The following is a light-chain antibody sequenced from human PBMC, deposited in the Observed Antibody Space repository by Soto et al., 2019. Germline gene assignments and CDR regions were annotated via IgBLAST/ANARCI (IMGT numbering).Light chain of an antibody. CDR3: ATWDDSLNGPV. J-gene: IGLJ2*01. CDR2: SNN. V-gene: IGLV1-44*01. Sequence: QSVLTQPPSASGTPGQRVTISWSGSSSNIGSHTVTWYQQLPGTAPKLLFYSNNQRPSGVPARFSGSKSGTSASLAISGLQSEDEVDYYCATWDDSLNGPVFGGGTKLTVL. CDR1: SSNIGSHT.